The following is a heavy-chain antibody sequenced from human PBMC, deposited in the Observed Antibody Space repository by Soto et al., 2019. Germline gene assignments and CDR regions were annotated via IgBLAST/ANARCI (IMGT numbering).Heavy chain of an antibody. J-gene: IGHJ5*02. Sequence: SVKVSCKASGGTFSSYAISWLRQSPGQGLEWMGGIIPIFGTANYAQKFQGRVTITADESTSTAYMELSSLRSEDTAVYYCAREVILVGATEWFDPWGQGTLVTVSS. CDR3: AREVILVGATEWFDP. CDR1: GGTFSSYA. CDR2: IIPIFGTA. V-gene: IGHV1-69*13. D-gene: IGHD1-26*01.